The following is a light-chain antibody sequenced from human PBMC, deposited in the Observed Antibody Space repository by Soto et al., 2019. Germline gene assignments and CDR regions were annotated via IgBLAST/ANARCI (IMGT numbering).Light chain of an antibody. CDR3: RQLNTYPVT. J-gene: IGKJ4*02. CDR2: AAS. Sequence: IQLTQSPSPLSAPVGGSVTITCRASQGISRYLAWYQQKAGRAPKRLISAASTLQSGGPSRFSGSGSGTDFTLTISSLQPEDFATDYCRQLNTYPVTFGGGTKVDI. V-gene: IGKV1-9*01. CDR1: QGISRY.